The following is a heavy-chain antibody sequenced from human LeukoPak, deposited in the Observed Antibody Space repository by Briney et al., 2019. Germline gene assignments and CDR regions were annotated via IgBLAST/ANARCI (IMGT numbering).Heavy chain of an antibody. CDR2: IWYDGSSK. CDR1: GFTFSSSV. CDR3: ARDRGGSRYFDH. J-gene: IGHJ4*02. V-gene: IGHV3-33*01. D-gene: IGHD3-16*01. Sequence: GGSLRLSCAASGFTFSSSVMHWVRQAPGKGLEWVAVIWYDGSSKFYADSVKGRFTISRDNSKNTLYLQMNSLRAEDTAVYYCARDRGGSRYFDHWGQGTLVTVSS.